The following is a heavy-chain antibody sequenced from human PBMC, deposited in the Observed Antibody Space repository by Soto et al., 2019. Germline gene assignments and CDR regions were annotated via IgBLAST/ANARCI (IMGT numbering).Heavy chain of an antibody. J-gene: IGHJ6*02. V-gene: IGHV1-69*12. CDR2: IVPIFRTP. CDR1: GGTFSNYA. Sequence: QVQLEQSGPEVKKPGSSVKVSCKASGGTFSNYAISWVRQAPGQGLEWMGGIVPIFRTPNYAQKFQGRVTITADESTSTVYMVLSGLRSEDTALYYCARANVAATFGHYYYGMDVWGQGTTVTVSS. CDR3: ARANVAATFGHYYYGMDV. D-gene: IGHD3-10*01.